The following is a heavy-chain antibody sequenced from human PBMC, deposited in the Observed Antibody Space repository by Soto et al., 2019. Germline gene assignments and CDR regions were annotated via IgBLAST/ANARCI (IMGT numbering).Heavy chain of an antibody. CDR3: VRQYVVDGYHS. CDR1: GGSIHSASYY. J-gene: IGHJ4*02. V-gene: IGHV4-39*01. CDR2: MFYIGST. D-gene: IGHD5-12*01. Sequence: QLQLQESGPGLVKPSETLSLTCTVSGGSIHSASYYCGWIRQPPGKGLDWIGSMFYIGSTYYSPSFRSRVTMSIDTSKNQFFLKLGSVTAADTAVYYCVRQYVVDGYHSWGRGTLITLCS.